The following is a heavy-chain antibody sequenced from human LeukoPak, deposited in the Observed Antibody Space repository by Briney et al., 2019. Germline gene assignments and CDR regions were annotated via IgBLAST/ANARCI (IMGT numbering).Heavy chain of an antibody. CDR1: GYTFTGYY. V-gene: IGHV1-2*02. D-gene: IGHD6-19*01. CDR2: INPNSGGA. Sequence: APVKVSCKASGYTFTGYYMHWVRQAPGQGLEWMGWINPNSGGAKYAQKFQGRVTMTGDTATGTAYMELSRLTSDDTAVYYCARGRGVAVTGTIDYWGQGTLVTVSS. CDR3: ARGRGVAVTGTIDY. J-gene: IGHJ4*02.